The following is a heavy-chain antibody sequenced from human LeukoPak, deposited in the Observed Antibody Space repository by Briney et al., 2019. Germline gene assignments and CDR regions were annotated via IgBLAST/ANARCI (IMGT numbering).Heavy chain of an antibody. V-gene: IGHV3-21*01. J-gene: IGHJ4*02. D-gene: IGHD4-11*01. CDR2: ISSSSSYI. CDR1: GFTFSSYS. CDR3: ARGRRLHLDY. Sequence: NPGGSLRLSCAASGFTFSSYSKNWVRQAPGKGLEWVSSISSSSSYIYYADSVKGRFTISRDNAKNSLYLQMNSLRAEDTAVYYCARGRRLHLDYWGQGTLVTVSS.